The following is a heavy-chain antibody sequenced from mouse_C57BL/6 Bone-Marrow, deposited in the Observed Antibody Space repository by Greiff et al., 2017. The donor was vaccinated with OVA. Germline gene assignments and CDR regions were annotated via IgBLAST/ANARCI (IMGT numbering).Heavy chain of an antibody. CDR1: GFNIKDDY. V-gene: IGHV14-4*01. D-gene: IGHD2-4*01. J-gene: IGHJ4*01. Sequence: VQLQQSGAELVRPGASVKLSCTASGFNIKDDYMHWVKQRPEQGLEWIGWIDPENGYTEYASKFKGKATITADTSSNTAYLQLSSLTSEDTAVYYCTTLLITTRFYAMDYWGQGTSVTVSS. CDR3: TTLLITTRFYAMDY. CDR2: IDPENGYT.